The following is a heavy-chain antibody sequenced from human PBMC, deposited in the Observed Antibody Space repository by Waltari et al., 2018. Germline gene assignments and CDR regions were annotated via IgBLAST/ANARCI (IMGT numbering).Heavy chain of an antibody. CDR1: GGSISSYY. V-gene: IGHV4-59*01. D-gene: IGHD2-21*02. J-gene: IGHJ5*02. CDR2: IYYSGST. Sequence: QVQLQESGPGLVKPSETLSLTCTVPGGSISSYYWSWIRQPPGKGLEWIGYIYYSGSTNFNPSLKSRVTMSVDTSKNQFSLKLSSVTAADTAFYYCARGGGGDWEWFDPWGQGTLVTVSS. CDR3: ARGGGGDWEWFDP.